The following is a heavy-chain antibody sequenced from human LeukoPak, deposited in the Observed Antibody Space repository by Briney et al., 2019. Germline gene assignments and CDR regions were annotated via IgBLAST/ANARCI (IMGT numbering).Heavy chain of an antibody. V-gene: IGHV1-18*01. CDR3: ARQIGYSSSWYLKDYYYSGMDV. CDR1: GYTFTSYG. Sequence: ASVKVSCKASGYTFTSYGSSWVRQAPGQGLEWMGWISAYNGNTNYAQKLQGRVTMTTDPSTSTAYMELRSLRSDDTAVYYCARQIGYSSSWYLKDYYYSGMDVWGQGTTVTVSS. J-gene: IGHJ6*02. CDR2: ISAYNGNT. D-gene: IGHD6-13*01.